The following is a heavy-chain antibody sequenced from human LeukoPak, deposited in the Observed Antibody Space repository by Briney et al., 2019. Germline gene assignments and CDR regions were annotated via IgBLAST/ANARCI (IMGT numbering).Heavy chain of an antibody. CDR2: IYYSGST. CDR3: ARGRPYSGGYHLDY. V-gene: IGHV4-39*01. J-gene: IGHJ4*02. D-gene: IGHD1-26*01. CDR1: GGSTSSDRYY. Sequence: NPSETLSLTCTTSGGSTSSDRYYGGWVRQPPGKGLEWIGNIYYSGSTYYNPSLKSRVTMSVDTSKNQFFLKLNSVTAADTAVYYCARGRPYSGGYHLDYWGQGTLVTVST.